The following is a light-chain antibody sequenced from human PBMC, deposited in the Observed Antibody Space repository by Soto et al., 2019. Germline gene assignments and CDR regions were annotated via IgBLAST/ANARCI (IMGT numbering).Light chain of an antibody. CDR3: QQYGSSPPTT. CDR1: QSVSSSY. Sequence: EIVLTQSPVTLSLSPGERATLSCRASQSVSSSYLAWYQQKPGQAPRLLIYGASSRATGIPDRFSGSGSGTDFTLTISILEPEDFAVYYCQQYGSSPPTTFGQGNKVEIK. CDR2: GAS. J-gene: IGKJ1*01. V-gene: IGKV3-20*01.